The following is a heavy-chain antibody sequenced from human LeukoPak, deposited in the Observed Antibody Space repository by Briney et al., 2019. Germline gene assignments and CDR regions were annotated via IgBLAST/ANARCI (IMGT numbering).Heavy chain of an antibody. Sequence: SETLSLTCAVSGGSISSSNWWSWVRQPPGKGLEWIGEIYHSGSTNYNPSLKSRVTISVDKSKNQFSLKLSSVTAADTAVYYCARAQGPQYGGPPFFDYWGQGTLVTVSS. CDR3: ARAQGPQYGGPPFFDY. V-gene: IGHV4-4*02. D-gene: IGHD4-23*01. CDR2: IYHSGST. CDR1: GGSISSSNW. J-gene: IGHJ4*02.